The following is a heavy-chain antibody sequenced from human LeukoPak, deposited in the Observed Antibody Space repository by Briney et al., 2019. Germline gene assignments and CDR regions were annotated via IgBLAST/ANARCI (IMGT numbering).Heavy chain of an antibody. Sequence: PSETLSLTCAVSGGSISSGGYSWRWLRQPPGKGLEWIGYIYHSGSTYYNPSLKSRVTISVDRSKNQFSLKLSSVTAADTAVYYCARGSGYDRVYYYGMDVWGQGTTVTVSS. CDR1: GGSISSGGYS. CDR3: ARGSGYDRVYYYGMDV. J-gene: IGHJ6*02. CDR2: IYHSGST. D-gene: IGHD5-12*01. V-gene: IGHV4-30-2*01.